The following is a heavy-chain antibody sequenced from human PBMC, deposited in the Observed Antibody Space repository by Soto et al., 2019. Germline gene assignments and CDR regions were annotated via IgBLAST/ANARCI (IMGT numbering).Heavy chain of an antibody. D-gene: IGHD2-2*01. J-gene: IGHJ4*02. V-gene: IGHV3-7*01. CDR2: IKQDGSEK. CDR3: ARARRVPAAMGYYFDY. CDR1: GFTFSSYW. Sequence: EVQLVESGGGLVQPGGSLRLSCAASGFTFSSYWMSWVRQAPGKGLEWVANIKQDGSEKYYVDSVKGRCTISRDNAKNSLYLQMNSLRAEDTAVYYCARARRVPAAMGYYFDYWGQGTLVTVSS.